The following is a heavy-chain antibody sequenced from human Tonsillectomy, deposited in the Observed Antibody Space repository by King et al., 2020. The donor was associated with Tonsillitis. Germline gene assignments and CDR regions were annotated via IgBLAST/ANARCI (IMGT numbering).Heavy chain of an antibody. V-gene: IGHV3-23*04. J-gene: IGHJ3*02. D-gene: IGHD6-19*01. CDR1: GFTFSNYA. Sequence: VQLVESGGGLVQPGGSLRLSCAASGFTFSNYAMGWVRQAPGKGLEWVSGISGSGGNTYYADSVKGQFTISRDNSKNTLYLQMNSLRAEDTAVYYCASTPLAVAGHENNAAFDIWGQGTMVTVSS. CDR3: ASTPLAVAGHENNAAFDI. CDR2: ISGSGGNT.